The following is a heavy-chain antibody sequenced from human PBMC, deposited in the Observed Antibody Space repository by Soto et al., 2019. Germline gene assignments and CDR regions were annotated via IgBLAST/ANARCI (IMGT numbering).Heavy chain of an antibody. D-gene: IGHD3-10*01. Sequence: PGGSLRLSCAASGFTFASYAMNWVRQAPGKGLEWVSGISGSGNAYYVDSVKGRFTISRDNSKSTLYLQMNSLRAEDTALYYCAKDRITLVRGVYTLWGQGTLVTVSS. J-gene: IGHJ4*02. CDR3: AKDRITLVRGVYTL. CDR2: ISGSGNA. CDR1: GFTFASYA. V-gene: IGHV3-23*01.